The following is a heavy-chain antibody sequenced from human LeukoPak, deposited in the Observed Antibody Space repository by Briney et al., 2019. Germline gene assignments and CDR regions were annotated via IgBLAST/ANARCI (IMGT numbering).Heavy chain of an antibody. J-gene: IGHJ4*02. Sequence: SETLSLTCAVYGGSFSGYYWSWIRQPPGKGLEWIGEINHSGSTNYNPSLKSRVTISVDTSKNQFSLKLSCVTAADTAVYYCARTTSDYGDCVDYWGQGTLVTVSS. D-gene: IGHD4-17*01. CDR1: GGSFSGYY. CDR2: INHSGST. V-gene: IGHV4-34*01. CDR3: ARTTSDYGDCVDY.